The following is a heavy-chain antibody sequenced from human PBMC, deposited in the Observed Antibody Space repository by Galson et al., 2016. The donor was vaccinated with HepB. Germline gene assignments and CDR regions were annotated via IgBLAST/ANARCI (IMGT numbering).Heavy chain of an antibody. J-gene: IGHJ5*02. CDR2: INYAGST. D-gene: IGHD2-15*01. Sequence: TLSLTCGVYGGSFNVHYWSWIRQSPGKGLEWIGEINYAGSTKYNPSLKSRVTISVDTSKNQFSLKLKSMTAADTAVYFCAGVVVAATNWFDPWGQGTLVTVSS. CDR3: AGVVVAATNWFDP. CDR1: GGSFNVHY. V-gene: IGHV4-34*01.